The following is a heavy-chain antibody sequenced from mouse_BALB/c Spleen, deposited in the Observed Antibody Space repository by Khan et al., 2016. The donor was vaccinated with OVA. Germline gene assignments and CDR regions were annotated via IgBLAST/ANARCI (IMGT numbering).Heavy chain of an antibody. CDR3: TRSGYGTFAY. V-gene: IGHV1S81*02. J-gene: IGHJ3*01. CDR2: INPSNGGT. CDR1: GYSFASYY. Sequence: QVQLKQSGAELVKPGASVRLSCKASGYSFASYYLYWVKQRPGQGLEWIGDINPSNGGTNFNEKFKIKATLTVEKSSSTAYMQLSSLTSEDFAVYYCTRSGYGTFAYWGRGTLVTVSA. D-gene: IGHD2-1*01.